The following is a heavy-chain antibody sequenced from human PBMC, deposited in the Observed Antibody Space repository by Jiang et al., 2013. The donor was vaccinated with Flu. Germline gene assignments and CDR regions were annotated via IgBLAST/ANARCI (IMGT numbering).Heavy chain of an antibody. Sequence: KPSETLSSSCTVSGGSIISENSYWGWIRQPPGKGLEWIGSIYYSGTTYYNPSLKSRVTISVDTSKKHFSLKLSSVTAADTAVYYCASQHWDHGVGSYYMSHWGQGTLVTVSS. D-gene: IGHD3-10*01. CDR2: IYYSGTT. V-gene: IGHV4-39*07. CDR1: GGSIISENSY. CDR3: ASQHWDHGVGSYYMSH. J-gene: IGHJ4*02.